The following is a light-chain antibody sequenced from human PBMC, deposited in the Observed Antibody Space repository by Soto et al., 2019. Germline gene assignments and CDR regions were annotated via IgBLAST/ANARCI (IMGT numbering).Light chain of an antibody. CDR1: QSISSW. V-gene: IGKV1-5*01. J-gene: IGKJ1*01. CDR3: QQYNSYPWT. Sequence: DIQMTQSPSTLSASVGDRVTITCRASQSISSWLAWYQQKPGKAPKLLIYDASSLESGVPSRFSGSGSGTEFTITISSLQPDDFVTYYCQQYNSYPWTFGQGTKVEIK. CDR2: DAS.